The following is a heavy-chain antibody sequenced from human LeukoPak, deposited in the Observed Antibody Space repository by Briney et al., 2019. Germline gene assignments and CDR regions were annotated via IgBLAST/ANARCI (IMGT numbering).Heavy chain of an antibody. CDR1: GYTFTSYY. Sequence: ASVKVSCKASGYTFTSYYMHWVRQAPGQGLEWMGIINPSGGSTSYAQKFQGRVTMTRDTSTSTVHMELSSLRSEDTAVYYCARDLGYYGSGSCMDVWGKGTTVTISS. D-gene: IGHD3-10*01. CDR2: INPSGGST. CDR3: ARDLGYYGSGSCMDV. J-gene: IGHJ6*03. V-gene: IGHV1-46*01.